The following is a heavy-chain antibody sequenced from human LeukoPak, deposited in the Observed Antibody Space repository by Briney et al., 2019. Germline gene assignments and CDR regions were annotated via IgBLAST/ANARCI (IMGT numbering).Heavy chain of an antibody. CDR1: GGTFSSYA. CDR2: IIPILGIA. CDR3: ARGRTKTLWFGELFFDY. J-gene: IGHJ4*02. Sequence: ASVKVSCKASGGTFSSYAISWVRQAPGQGLEWMGRIIPILGIANYAQKFQGRVTITADKSTSTAYMELRSLGSDDTAVYYCARGRTKTLWFGELFFDYWGQGTLVTVSS. V-gene: IGHV1-69*04. D-gene: IGHD3-10*01.